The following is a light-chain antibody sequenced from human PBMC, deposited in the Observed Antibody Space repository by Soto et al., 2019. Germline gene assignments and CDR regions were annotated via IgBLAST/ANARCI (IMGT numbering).Light chain of an antibody. CDR2: VGY. V-gene: IGKV2-28*01. Sequence: DIVLTQSPLSLPVTPGEPASISCRSSQSLLHSNGNIYLDWYLQKPGQSPQLLIYVGYIRASGVPERFSGSGLGTDFTLKITRVEAEDVGVYYCMQAIKAPRTFGLGTKVEIK. J-gene: IGKJ1*01. CDR3: MQAIKAPRT. CDR1: QSLLHSNGNIY.